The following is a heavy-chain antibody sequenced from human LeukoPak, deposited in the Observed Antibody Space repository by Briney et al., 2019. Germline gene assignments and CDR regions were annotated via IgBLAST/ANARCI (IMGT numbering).Heavy chain of an antibody. J-gene: IGHJ6*03. CDR3: ARDGGRLRIYYYYMDV. Sequence: GASVKASCKASGYTFTCYYMHWVRQAPGQGLEWMGWINPNSGGTNYAQKFQGRVTMTRGTSISTAYMELSRLRSDDTAVYYCARDGGRLRIYYYYMDVWGKGTTVTVSS. CDR2: INPNSGGT. CDR1: GYTFTCYY. D-gene: IGHD5-12*01. V-gene: IGHV1-2*02.